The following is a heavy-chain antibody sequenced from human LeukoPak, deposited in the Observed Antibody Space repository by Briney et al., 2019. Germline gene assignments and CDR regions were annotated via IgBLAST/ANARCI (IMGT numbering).Heavy chain of an antibody. D-gene: IGHD5-24*01. J-gene: IGHJ4*02. CDR1: GFTFSSYS. CDR3: ARTKEMASISYFDS. V-gene: IGHV3-48*01. CDR2: ISSSSSTI. Sequence: GGSLRLSCAASGFTFSSYSMNWVRQAPGKGLEWVSYISSSSSTIYYADSVKGRFTISRDNAKNSLYLQMNSLRAEDTAVYYCARTKEMASISYFDSWGQGTLVTVSS.